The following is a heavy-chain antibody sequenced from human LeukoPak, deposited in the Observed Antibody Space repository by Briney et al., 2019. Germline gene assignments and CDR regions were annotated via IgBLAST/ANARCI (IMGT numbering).Heavy chain of an antibody. J-gene: IGHJ4*02. CDR3: AVDYGDY. CDR2: IKQDGSKK. Sequence: GGSLRLSCAASGFTFSSYWMSWVRQAPGKGLEWVANIKQDGSKKYYVDSVKGRFTISRDNAKNSPYLQMHSLRGEDTAMYYCAVDYGDYWGQGTLVTVSS. CDR1: GFTFSSYW. V-gene: IGHV3-7*01.